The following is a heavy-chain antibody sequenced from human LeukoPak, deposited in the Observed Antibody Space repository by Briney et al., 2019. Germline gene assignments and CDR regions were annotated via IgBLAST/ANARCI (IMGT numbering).Heavy chain of an antibody. CDR1: GGSFSGYY. J-gene: IGHJ6*02. CDR2: INHSGST. V-gene: IGHV4-34*01. CDR3: ARAPRGIAARSVKGYYGMDV. D-gene: IGHD6-6*01. Sequence: SETQSLTCAVYGGSFSGYYWSWIRQPPGKGLEWIGEINHSGSTNYNPSLKSRVTISVDTSKNQFSLKLSSVTAADTAVYYCARAPRGIAARSVKGYYGMDVWGQGTTVTVSS.